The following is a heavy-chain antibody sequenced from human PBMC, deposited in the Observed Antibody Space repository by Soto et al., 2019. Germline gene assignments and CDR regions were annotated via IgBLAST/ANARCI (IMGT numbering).Heavy chain of an antibody. J-gene: IGHJ4*02. Sequence: GASVKVSCKAXGYTFTSYYMHLVRHAPGQGLEWMGIINPSGGSTSYAQKFQGRVTMTRDTSTSTVYMELSSLRSEDTAVYYCARTYCGADCPRRDFEYWGQGTLVTVSS. V-gene: IGHV1-46*01. CDR1: GYTFTSYY. D-gene: IGHD2-21*02. CDR3: ARTYCGADCPRRDFEY. CDR2: INPSGGST.